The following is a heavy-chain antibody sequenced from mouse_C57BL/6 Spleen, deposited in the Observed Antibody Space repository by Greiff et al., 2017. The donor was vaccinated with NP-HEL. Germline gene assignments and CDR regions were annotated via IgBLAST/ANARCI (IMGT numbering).Heavy chain of an antibody. J-gene: IGHJ1*03. CDR2: ISSGSSTI. D-gene: IGHD4-1*01. Sequence: EVMLVESGGGLVKPGGSLKLSCAASGFTFSDYGMHWVRQAPEKGLEWVAYISSGSSTIYYADTVKGRFTLSRDNAKNTLFLQMTSLRSEDTAMYYCARNWDWYFDVWGTGTTVTVSS. CDR1: GFTFSDYG. V-gene: IGHV5-17*01. CDR3: ARNWDWYFDV.